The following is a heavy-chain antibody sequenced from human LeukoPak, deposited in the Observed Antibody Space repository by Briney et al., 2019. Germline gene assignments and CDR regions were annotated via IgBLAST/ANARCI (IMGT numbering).Heavy chain of an antibody. J-gene: IGHJ4*02. Sequence: NPSETLSLTCTVSGGSISSSSYYWGWIRQPPGKGLEWIGSIYYSGSTYYNPSLKSRVTISVDTSKNQFSLKLSSVTAADTAVYYCARVIAAPPNFDYWGQGTLVTVSS. CDR3: ARVIAAPPNFDY. CDR1: GGSISSSSYY. V-gene: IGHV4-39*07. CDR2: IYYSGST. D-gene: IGHD6-6*01.